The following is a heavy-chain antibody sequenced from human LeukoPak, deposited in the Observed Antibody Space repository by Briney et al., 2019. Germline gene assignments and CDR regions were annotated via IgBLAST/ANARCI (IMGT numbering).Heavy chain of an antibody. V-gene: IGHV3-48*03. CDR2: ISSSGSTI. CDR1: GFTFSSYE. CDR3: AKDFSVYYYDSRVLDY. D-gene: IGHD3-22*01. Sequence: PGGSLRLSCAASGFTFSSYEMNWVRQAPGKGLEWVSYISSSGSTIYHADSVKGRFTISRDNAKNSLYLQMNSLRAEDTAVYYCAKDFSVYYYDSRVLDYWGQGTLVTVSS. J-gene: IGHJ4*02.